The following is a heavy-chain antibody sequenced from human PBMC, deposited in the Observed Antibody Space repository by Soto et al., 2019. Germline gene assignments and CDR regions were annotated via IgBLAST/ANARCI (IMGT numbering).Heavy chain of an antibody. CDR3: ASTGDRQGDY. V-gene: IGHV3-9*01. Sequence: EVQLVESGGGLVQPGRSLRLSCAASGFSFGDYAMHWVRQAPGKGLEWVSGITWNGGTIGYADSVKGRFTISRDNAKNSLYLQMNSLRAEDTALYYCASTGDRQGDYWGQGTLVTVSS. D-gene: IGHD2-21*01. CDR2: ITWNGGTI. J-gene: IGHJ4*02. CDR1: GFSFGDYA.